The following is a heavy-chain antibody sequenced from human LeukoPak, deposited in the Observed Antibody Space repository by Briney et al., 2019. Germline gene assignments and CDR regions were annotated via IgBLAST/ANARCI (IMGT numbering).Heavy chain of an antibody. Sequence: GGTLRLSCAASGFTFNNFGMSWVRQAPGKGLEWVSATSSSDAGTYYADSVKGRFTISRDNAKNSLYLQMNSLRAEDTAVYYCAKVDYYDSSGYLDYWGQGTLVTVSS. CDR2: TSSSDAGT. J-gene: IGHJ4*02. CDR1: GFTFNNFG. CDR3: AKVDYYDSSGYLDY. V-gene: IGHV3-23*01. D-gene: IGHD3-22*01.